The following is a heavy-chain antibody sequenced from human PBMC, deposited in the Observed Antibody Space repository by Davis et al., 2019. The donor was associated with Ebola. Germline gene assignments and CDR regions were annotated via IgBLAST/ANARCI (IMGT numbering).Heavy chain of an antibody. D-gene: IGHD6-19*01. CDR1: GCSISSNSYY. CDR3: ARCLGSSGWDLYYYGMDV. J-gene: IGHJ6*02. Sequence: PSETLSLTCTVSGCSISSNSYYWGWNRQPPGQGLEWIGSIYSSASSYYNPSLKSGVTISVDTTKNQLTLKLSSVTAADTAVYYCARCLGSSGWDLYYYGMDVWGQGTTVTVSS. V-gene: IGHV4-39*01. CDR2: IYSSASS.